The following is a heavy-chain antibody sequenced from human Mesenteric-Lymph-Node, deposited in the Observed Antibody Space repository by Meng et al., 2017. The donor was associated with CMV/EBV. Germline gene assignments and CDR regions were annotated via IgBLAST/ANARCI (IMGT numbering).Heavy chain of an antibody. V-gene: IGHV4-38-2*02. CDR1: GYSISSGYY. CDR3: AGTDYDFWSGYF. D-gene: IGHD3-3*01. CDR2: IYHSGST. J-gene: IGHJ4*02. Sequence: SETLSLTCTVSGYSISSGYYWGWIRQPPGKGLEWIGSIYHSGSTYYNPSLKSRVTISVDTSKNQFSLKLSSVTAADTAVYYCAGTDYDFWSGYFWGQGTLVTVSS.